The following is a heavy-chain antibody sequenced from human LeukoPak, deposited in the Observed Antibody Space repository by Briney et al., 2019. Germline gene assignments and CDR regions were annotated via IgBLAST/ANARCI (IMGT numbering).Heavy chain of an antibody. D-gene: IGHD5-18*01. CDR2: IYWDDDK. J-gene: IGHJ4*02. CDR1: GFSLSTSGVG. V-gene: IGHV2-5*02. Sequence: SGPTLVNPTQPLTLTCTVSGFSLSTSGVGVEWIRQPPGKALEWLALIYWDDDKRYSPSLKTRLTIAKDTSKNQVFLTMTNMDPVDTATYYCAQRRQDTAVSFWGQGTLVTVSS. CDR3: AQRRQDTAVSF.